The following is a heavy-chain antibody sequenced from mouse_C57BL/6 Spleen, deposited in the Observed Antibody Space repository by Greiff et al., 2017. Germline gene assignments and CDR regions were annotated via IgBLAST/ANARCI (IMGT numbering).Heavy chain of an antibody. Sequence: EVKVEESGGGLVKPGGSLKLSCTASGFTFSDYGMHWVRQAPEKGLEWVAYISSGSSTIYYADTVKGRFTISRDNAKNTLFLQMTSLRSEDTAMYYCARTGTGYFDVWGTGTTVTVSS. CDR1: GFTFSDYG. D-gene: IGHD4-1*01. CDR3: ARTGTGYFDV. J-gene: IGHJ1*03. V-gene: IGHV5-17*01. CDR2: ISSGSSTI.